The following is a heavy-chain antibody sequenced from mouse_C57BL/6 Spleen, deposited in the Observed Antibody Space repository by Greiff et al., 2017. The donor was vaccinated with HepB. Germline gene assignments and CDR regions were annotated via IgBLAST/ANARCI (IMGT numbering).Heavy chain of an antibody. D-gene: IGHD2-4*01. CDR1: GFNIKNTY. CDR2: IAPANGNT. CDR3: ARGVYDYSAWCAD. V-gene: IGHV14-3*01. Sequence: VQLQQSVAELVRPGASVKLSCTASGFNIKNTYMHWVKQRPEQGLEWIGRIAPANGNTKYAPKFQGKATITADTSSNTAYLQLSSLTSEDTAIDYGARGVYDYSAWCADWGQGTLVTVSA. J-gene: IGHJ3*01.